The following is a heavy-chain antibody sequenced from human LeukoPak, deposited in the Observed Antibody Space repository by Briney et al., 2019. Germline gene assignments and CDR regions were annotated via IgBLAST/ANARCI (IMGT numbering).Heavy chain of an antibody. Sequence: GGSLRLSCAASGFTFSSYAMHWVRQAPGKGLEWVAVISYDGSNKYYADSVKGRFTISRDNSKNTLYLQMNSLRAEDTAVYYCARAGRDYYYDSSGYAGHDYWGQGTLVTVSS. CDR2: ISYDGSNK. D-gene: IGHD3-22*01. V-gene: IGHV3-30-3*01. CDR3: ARAGRDYYYDSSGYAGHDY. CDR1: GFTFSSYA. J-gene: IGHJ4*02.